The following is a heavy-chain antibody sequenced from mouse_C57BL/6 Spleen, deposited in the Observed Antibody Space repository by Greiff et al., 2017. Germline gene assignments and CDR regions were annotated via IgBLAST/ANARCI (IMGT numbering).Heavy chain of an antibody. V-gene: IGHV1-52*01. CDR3: ARSTLYSNYPYYAMDY. CDR2: IDPSDSET. Sequence: VQLQQPGAELVRPGSSVKLSCKASGYTFTSYWMHWVKQRPIQGLEWIGNIDPSDSETHYNQKFKDKATLTVDKSSSTAYMQLSSLTSEDSAVYYCARSTLYSNYPYYAMDYWGKGTSVTVSS. CDR1: GYTFTSYW. D-gene: IGHD2-5*01. J-gene: IGHJ4*01.